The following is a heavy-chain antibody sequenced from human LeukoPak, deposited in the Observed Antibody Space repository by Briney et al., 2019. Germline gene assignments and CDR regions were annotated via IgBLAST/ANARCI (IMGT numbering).Heavy chain of an antibody. CDR2: SCTSGST. V-gene: IGHV4-4*07. J-gene: IGHJ2*01. CDR1: GGPFSSYY. Sequence: PSETLSLTCTVYGGPFSSYYWSWIRQPAGKGLEWLGRSCTSGSTNNNPSHKCRVTMPVVPSKTHFPLELSSVTHADTAVYYCASQRGSTSCYAGLCAAYEYFDLWGRGTLVTVSS. CDR3: ASQRGSTSCYAGLCAAYEYFDL. D-gene: IGHD2-2*01.